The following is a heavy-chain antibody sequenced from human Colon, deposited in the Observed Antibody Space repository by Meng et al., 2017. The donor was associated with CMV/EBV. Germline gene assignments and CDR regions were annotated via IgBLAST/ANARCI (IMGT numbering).Heavy chain of an antibody. Sequence: GGSLRLSCVASGFTFSNYWMHWVRQAPGKGLEWVAKIKLDGSEKYYVDSVKGRFIISRDNAKNSLYLHLSSLRAEDTAVYYCARGENWFGPLHNWGQGTVVTVSS. CDR3: ARGENWFGPLHN. CDR1: GFTFSNYW. CDR2: IKLDGSEK. D-gene: IGHD3-9*01. V-gene: IGHV3-7*01. J-gene: IGHJ4*02.